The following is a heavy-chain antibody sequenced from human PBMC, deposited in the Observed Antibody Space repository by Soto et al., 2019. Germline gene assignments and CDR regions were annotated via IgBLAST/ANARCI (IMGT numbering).Heavy chain of an antibody. CDR3: ARGGGCSSTSCYTGRGYYYYYGMDV. CDR1: GGSISSYY. CDR2: IYTSGST. Sequence: QVQLQESGPGLVKPSETLSLTCTVSGGSISSYYWSWIRQPAGKGLEWIGRIYTSGSTNYNPSLKSRVTMSVDTSKNQFSLKLSSVTAADTAVYYCARGGGCSSTSCYTGRGYYYYYGMDVWGQGTTVTVSS. D-gene: IGHD2-2*02. J-gene: IGHJ6*02. V-gene: IGHV4-4*07.